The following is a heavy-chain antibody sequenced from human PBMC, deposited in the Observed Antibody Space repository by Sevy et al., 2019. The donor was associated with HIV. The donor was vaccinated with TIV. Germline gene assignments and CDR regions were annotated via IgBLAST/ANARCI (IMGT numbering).Heavy chain of an antibody. CDR3: TTQVAAREHLDY. V-gene: IGHV3-15*01. J-gene: IGHJ4*02. CDR2: IKSKTDGGTT. CDR1: GFVFSDAW. Sequence: GGSLRLSCAASGFVFSDAWMSWVRQTPGKGLEWLGRIKSKTDGGTTDYAAPVKGRFTISRDDSKNTLYLQINSLKTEDTAVYYCTTQVAAREHLDYWGQGTLVTVFS. D-gene: IGHD6-25*01.